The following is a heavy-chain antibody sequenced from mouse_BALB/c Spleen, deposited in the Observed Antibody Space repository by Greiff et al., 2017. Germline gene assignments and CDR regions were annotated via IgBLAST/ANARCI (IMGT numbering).Heavy chain of an antibody. V-gene: IGHV1-15*01. Sequence: VQLQQSGAELVRPGASVTLSCKASGYTFTDYEMHWVKQTPVHGLEWIGAIDPETGGTAYNQKFKGKATLTADKSSSTAYMELRSLTSEDSAVYYCTREYYRYDGFAYWGQGTLVTVSA. J-gene: IGHJ3*01. CDR2: IDPETGGT. D-gene: IGHD2-14*01. CDR3: TREYYRYDGFAY. CDR1: GYTFTDYE.